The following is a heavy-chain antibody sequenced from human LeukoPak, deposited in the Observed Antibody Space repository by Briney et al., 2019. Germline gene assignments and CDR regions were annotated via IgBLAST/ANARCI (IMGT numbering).Heavy chain of an antibody. D-gene: IGHD2-2*01. CDR3: ARDKCSTTSCYWFDP. J-gene: IGHJ5*02. V-gene: IGHV4-61*02. Sequence: SETLSLTCTVSGGSIRSGTDYWSWIRQPAGKGLEWIGRIYMSGSTDYNPSFKSRVTMSVDTSKNQVSLKLRSVTAADTAVYYCARDKCSTTSCYWFDPWGQGTLVTVSS. CDR1: GGSIRSGTDY. CDR2: IYMSGST.